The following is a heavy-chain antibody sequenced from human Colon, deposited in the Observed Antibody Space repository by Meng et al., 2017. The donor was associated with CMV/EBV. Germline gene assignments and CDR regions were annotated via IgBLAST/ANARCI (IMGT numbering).Heavy chain of an antibody. CDR2: IDTRSSSI. CDR3: MNSLRAEDTAVYHCVKIEGRCDSQSCSYYRWFDP. CDR1: GFRFMSYS. J-gene: IGHJ5*02. Sequence: GESLKISCVALGFRFMSYSMIWVRQAPGKGLECVSSIDTRSSSIDYVDSVKGRFTISRDNSKNTMCLQMKSRDNSKNTLYLQMNSLRAEDTAVYHCVKIEGRCDSQSCSYYRWFDPWGQGILVTVSS. D-gene: IGHD2/OR15-2a*01. V-gene: IGHV3-21*01.